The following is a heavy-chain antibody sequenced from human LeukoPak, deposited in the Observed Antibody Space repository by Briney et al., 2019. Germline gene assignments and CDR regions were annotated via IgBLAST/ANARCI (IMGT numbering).Heavy chain of an antibody. CDR3: ARDPLGSSSWLYYFDY. Sequence: GGSLRLSCAASEFTFSSYSMNWVRQAPGKGLECVSSISSSSSYIYYADSVKGRFTISRDNAKNSIYLQMNSLRAEDTAVYFCARDPLGSSSWLYYFDYWGQGTLVTVSS. D-gene: IGHD6-13*01. V-gene: IGHV3-21*01. J-gene: IGHJ4*02. CDR2: ISSSSSYI. CDR1: EFTFSSYS.